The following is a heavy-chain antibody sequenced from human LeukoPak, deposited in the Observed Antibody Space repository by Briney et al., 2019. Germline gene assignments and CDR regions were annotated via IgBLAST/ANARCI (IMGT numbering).Heavy chain of an antibody. J-gene: IGHJ4*02. V-gene: IGHV3-30*02. CDR1: GFTLSSYG. CDR3: AKDRTVTTTPYYFDY. D-gene: IGHD4-17*01. CDR2: IRYDGSNK. Sequence: GGSLRLSCAASGFTLSSYGMHWVRQAPGKGLEWVAFIRYDGSNKYYADSVKGRFTISRDNSKNTLYLQMNSLRAEDTAVYYCAKDRTVTTTPYYFDYWGQGTLVTVSS.